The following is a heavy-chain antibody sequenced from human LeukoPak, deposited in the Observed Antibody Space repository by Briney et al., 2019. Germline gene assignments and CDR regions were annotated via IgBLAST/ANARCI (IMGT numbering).Heavy chain of an antibody. CDR2: ISAYNGNT. CDR3: ARAQHSSSSLNYYYYYMDV. V-gene: IGHV1-18*01. CDR1: GYTFTSYG. D-gene: IGHD6-6*01. J-gene: IGHJ6*03. Sequence: ASVKVSCKASGYTFTSYGISWVRKAPGQGLEWMGWISAYNGNTNYAQKLQGRVTMTTDTSTSTAYMELRSLRSDDTAVYYCARAQHSSSSLNYYYYYMDVWGKGTTVTDSS.